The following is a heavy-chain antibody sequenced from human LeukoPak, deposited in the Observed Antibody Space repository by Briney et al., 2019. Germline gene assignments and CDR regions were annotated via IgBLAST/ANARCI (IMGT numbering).Heavy chain of an antibody. Sequence: PGGSLRLSCAASGFTFSSYSMNWVRQAPGKGLEWVSSISSSSSYIYYADSVKGRFTISRDNAKNSLYLQMNSLRAEDTAVYYCARAGYSSGEFDYWGQGTLVTVSS. CDR3: ARAGYSSGEFDY. J-gene: IGHJ4*02. CDR2: ISSSSSYI. V-gene: IGHV3-21*01. CDR1: GFTFSSYS. D-gene: IGHD6-19*01.